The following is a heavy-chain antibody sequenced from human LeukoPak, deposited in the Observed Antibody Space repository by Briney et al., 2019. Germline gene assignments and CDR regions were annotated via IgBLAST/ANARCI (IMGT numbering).Heavy chain of an antibody. D-gene: IGHD6-19*01. Sequence: GESLKISCKGSGYSFTSYWIGWVRQMPGKGLEWMGIIYPGDSDTRYSPSFQGQVTISADKSISTAYLQWSSLKASDTAMYYCARHVDGAVAGWGGYFDYWGQGTLVTVSS. CDR1: GYSFTSYW. CDR3: ARHVDGAVAGWGGYFDY. J-gene: IGHJ4*02. V-gene: IGHV5-51*01. CDR2: IYPGDSDT.